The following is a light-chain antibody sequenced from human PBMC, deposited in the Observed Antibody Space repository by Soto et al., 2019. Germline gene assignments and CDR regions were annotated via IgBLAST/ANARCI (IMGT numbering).Light chain of an antibody. J-gene: IGKJ5*01. V-gene: IGKV3-20*01. CDR3: QQYSTSPT. Sequence: EIVLTQSPGTLSLSPGERATLSCRASQSVSSSYLAWYQQKPGQAPRLLIYGASSRATGIPDRFSGSGSGTDFTLTISSLEPDDFATYYCQQYSTSPTFGEGTRLEIK. CDR1: QSVSSSY. CDR2: GAS.